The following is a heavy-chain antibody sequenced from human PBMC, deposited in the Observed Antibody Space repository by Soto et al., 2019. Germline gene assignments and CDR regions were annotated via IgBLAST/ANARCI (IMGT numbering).Heavy chain of an antibody. CDR1: GGSFSGYY. D-gene: IGHD2-8*02. J-gene: IGHJ4*02. Sequence: QVQLQQWGAGLLKPSETLSLTCAVYGGSFSGYYWTWIRQPPGTGLGWIGEINHSGSTNYNPPLKSRVTIAVDTSKTQFSLKLTSVTAADTAVYYCARDKITGLFDYWGQGTLVTVSS. V-gene: IGHV4-34*01. CDR2: INHSGST. CDR3: ARDKITGLFDY.